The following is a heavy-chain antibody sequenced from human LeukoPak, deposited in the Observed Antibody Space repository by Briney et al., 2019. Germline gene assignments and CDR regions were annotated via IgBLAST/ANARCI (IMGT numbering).Heavy chain of an antibody. D-gene: IGHD2-15*01. CDR2: IYYSGST. Sequence: SETLSLTCTVSGGSISSYYWSWIRQPPGKGLEWIGYIYYSGSTNYNPSLKSRVTISVDTSKNQFSLKLSSVTAADTAVYYCARYCSGCSCRPPSLGVNWFDPWGQGTLVTVSS. J-gene: IGHJ5*02. CDR3: ARYCSGCSCRPPSLGVNWFDP. V-gene: IGHV4-59*08. CDR1: GGSISSYY.